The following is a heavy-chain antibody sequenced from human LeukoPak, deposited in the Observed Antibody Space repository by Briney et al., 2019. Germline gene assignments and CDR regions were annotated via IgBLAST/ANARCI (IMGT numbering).Heavy chain of an antibody. CDR2: INHSGST. Sequence: SETLSLTCAVYGGAFSYYYWRWIRQPQGKGLVWFGEINHSGSTNYNPSLKSRVTISVDTSKNQFSLKLSSVTAADAAVYYCARGSSLRDADAFDIWGQGTMVTVSS. V-gene: IGHV4-34*01. D-gene: IGHD4-17*01. CDR1: GGAFSYYY. J-gene: IGHJ3*02. CDR3: ARGSSLRDADAFDI.